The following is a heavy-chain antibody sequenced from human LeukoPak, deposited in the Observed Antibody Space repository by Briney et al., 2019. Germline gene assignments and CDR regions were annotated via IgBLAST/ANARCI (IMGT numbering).Heavy chain of an antibody. J-gene: IGHJ4*02. CDR3: GRDTLGD. CDR2: ISYDGSNK. CDR1: GFTFSSYA. Sequence: GGSLRLSCAASGFTFSSYAMHGVRQAPGKGLEWVAVISYDGSNKYYADSVKGRFTISRDNSKNTLYLQMNSLRAEDTAVYYCGRDTLGDWGQGTLVTVYS. D-gene: IGHD3-16*01. V-gene: IGHV3-30*04.